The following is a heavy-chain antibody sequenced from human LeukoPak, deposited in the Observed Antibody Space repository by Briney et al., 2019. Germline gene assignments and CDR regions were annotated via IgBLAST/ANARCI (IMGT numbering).Heavy chain of an antibody. J-gene: IGHJ4*02. CDR3: ARRRDYSSHGVIAAADY. D-gene: IGHD6-13*01. Sequence: SETLSLTCAVYGGSFSGYYWSWIRQPPGKGLEWIGEINHSGSTNYNPSLKSRVTISVDTSKNQFSLKLSSVTAADTAVYYCARRRDYSSHGVIAAADYWGQGTLVTVSS. V-gene: IGHV4-34*01. CDR1: GGSFSGYY. CDR2: INHSGST.